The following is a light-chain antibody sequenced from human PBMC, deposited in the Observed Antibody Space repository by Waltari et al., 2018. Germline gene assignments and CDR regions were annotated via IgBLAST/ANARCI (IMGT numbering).Light chain of an antibody. CDR3: QVWDSSSDR. CDR2: YDS. J-gene: IGLJ2*01. V-gene: IGLV3-21*04. Sequence: SYVLTQPPSVSVAPGQTARITCGGNNIGSKSVHWYPQKPGQAPVLVIYYDSDWPSGIPERFSGSNSGNTATLTISRVEAGDEADYYCQVWDSSSDRFGGGTKLTVL. CDR1: NIGSKS.